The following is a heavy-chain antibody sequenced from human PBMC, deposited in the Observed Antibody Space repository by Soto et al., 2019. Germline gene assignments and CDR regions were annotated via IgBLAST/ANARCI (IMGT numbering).Heavy chain of an antibody. V-gene: IGHV3-74*01. CDR1: GFTFSSYW. CDR3: ARGHSSGWSYDAFDI. J-gene: IGHJ3*02. D-gene: IGHD6-19*01. Sequence: VQLVESGGGLVQPGGSLRLSCAASGFTFSSYWMHWVRQAPGKGLVWVSRAISDGSSTTYADSVKGRFTISRDNAKNTVYLQMSSLRAEDTAVYYCARGHSSGWSYDAFDIWGQGTMVTVSS. CDR2: AISDGSST.